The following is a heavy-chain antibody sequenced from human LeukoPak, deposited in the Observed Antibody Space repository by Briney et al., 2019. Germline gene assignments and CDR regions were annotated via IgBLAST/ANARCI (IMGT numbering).Heavy chain of an antibody. V-gene: IGHV1-69*05. D-gene: IGHD3-3*01. J-gene: IGHJ5*02. CDR2: IIPIFGTA. CDR3: ARQSKMITIFGVVPWGWFDP. Sequence: SVKVSCKASGGTFSSYAISWVRQAPGQGLEWMGGIIPIFGTANYAQKFQGRVTMTTDTSTNTAYLELRSLRSDDTAVYYCARQSKMITIFGVVPWGWFDPWGQGTLVTVSS. CDR1: GGTFSSYA.